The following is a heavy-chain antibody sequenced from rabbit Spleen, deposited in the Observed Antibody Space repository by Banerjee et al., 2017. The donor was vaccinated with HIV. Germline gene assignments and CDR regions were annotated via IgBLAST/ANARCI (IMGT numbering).Heavy chain of an antibody. Sequence: QSLEESGGDLVKPGASLTLTCTASGFSFSDRDVMCWVRQAPGKGMEWIACINTATAKAVYASSAKGRFTISKTSSTTVTLHMYSLAAPDTATYFCTRDLADVIGWDFGWWGPGTLVTVS. J-gene: IGHJ4*01. CDR1: GFSFSDRDV. D-gene: IGHD2-1*01. V-gene: IGHV1S40*01. CDR3: TRDLADVIGWDFGW. CDR2: INTATAKA.